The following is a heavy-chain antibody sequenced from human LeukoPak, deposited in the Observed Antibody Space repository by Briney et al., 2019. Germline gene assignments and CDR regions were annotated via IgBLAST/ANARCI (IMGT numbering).Heavy chain of an antibody. Sequence: SGGSLRLSCAASGFTFSSYAMSWVRQASGKGLEWVSAISGSGGSTYYADSVKGRFTISRDNSKNTLYLQMNSLRAEDTAVYYCAKRYDSSGYYPPDAFDIWGQGTMVTVSS. CDR2: ISGSGGST. D-gene: IGHD3-22*01. CDR1: GFTFSSYA. J-gene: IGHJ3*02. V-gene: IGHV3-23*01. CDR3: AKRYDSSGYYPPDAFDI.